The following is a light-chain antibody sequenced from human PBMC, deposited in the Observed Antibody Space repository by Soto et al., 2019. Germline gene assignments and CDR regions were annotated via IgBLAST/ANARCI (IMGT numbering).Light chain of an antibody. J-gene: IGLJ1*01. V-gene: IGLV2-14*01. Sequence: QSALTQPASVSGSPGQSTTISCTGTSSDIGGYNYVSWYQQLPGEAPKLIIYDVSDRPSGVSTRFSGSKSGNTASLTISGLQAEAEGDYYCSSFTSRHTYVFGTGTKLTVL. CDR3: SSFTSRHTYV. CDR1: SSDIGGYNY. CDR2: DVS.